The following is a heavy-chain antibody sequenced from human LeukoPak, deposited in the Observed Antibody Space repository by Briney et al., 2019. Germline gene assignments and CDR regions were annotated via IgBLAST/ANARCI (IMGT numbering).Heavy chain of an antibody. CDR2: IKQGGSEK. V-gene: IGHV3-7*01. CDR1: GFTFSTYA. CDR3: ARDRGYSYGSIDY. J-gene: IGHJ4*02. D-gene: IGHD5-18*01. Sequence: GGSLRLSCAASGFTFSTYAMSWVRQAPGKGLEWVANIKQGGSEKYYVDSVKGRFTISRDNAKNSLYLQMNSLRAEDTAVYYCARDRGYSYGSIDYWGQGTLVTVSS.